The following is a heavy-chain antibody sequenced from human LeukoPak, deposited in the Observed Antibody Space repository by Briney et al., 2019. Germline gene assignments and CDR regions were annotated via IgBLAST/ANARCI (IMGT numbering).Heavy chain of an antibody. J-gene: IGHJ6*02. CDR2: IHHSGST. V-gene: IGHV4-4*02. Sequence: PSETLSLTCAVSGGSISSSNWWRWVRQPPGKGLEWIGEIHHSGSTNYNPSLKSRVIISADTSKNQFSLNLSSVTAADTAVYYCVVEYYNYDMDVWGQGTTVTVSS. CDR1: GGSISSSNW. D-gene: IGHD1-1*01. CDR3: VVEYYNYDMDV.